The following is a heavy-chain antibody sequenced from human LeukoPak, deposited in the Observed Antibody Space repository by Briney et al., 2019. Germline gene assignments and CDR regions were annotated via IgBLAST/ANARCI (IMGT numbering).Heavy chain of an antibody. D-gene: IGHD2-8*01. Sequence: GGSLRLSCAASGITFSSYAMNWVRQAPGKGLEWVSGISGGGSPYYADSVKGRLTISRDNSKNTLYLQMNSLRGDDTAIYYCAKGLGVPPRFDYWGQGTLVTVSS. CDR2: ISGGGSP. V-gene: IGHV3-23*01. CDR3: AKGLGVPPRFDY. J-gene: IGHJ4*02. CDR1: GITFSSYA.